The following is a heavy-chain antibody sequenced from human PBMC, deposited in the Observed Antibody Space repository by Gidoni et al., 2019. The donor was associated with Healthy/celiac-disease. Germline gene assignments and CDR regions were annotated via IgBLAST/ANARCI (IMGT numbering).Heavy chain of an antibody. V-gene: IGHV4-59*01. CDR2: IYYSGST. D-gene: IGHD2-15*01. J-gene: IGHJ4*02. Sequence: QVQLQESGLGLVKPSETLSLTCTVSGGSISSYYWSWIRQPPGKGLEWIGYIYYSGSTNYNPSLKSRVTISVATSKNQFSLKLSSVTAADTAVYYCARLERGGYCSGGSCQPDYWGQGTLVTVSS. CDR3: ARLERGGYCSGGSCQPDY. CDR1: GGSISSYY.